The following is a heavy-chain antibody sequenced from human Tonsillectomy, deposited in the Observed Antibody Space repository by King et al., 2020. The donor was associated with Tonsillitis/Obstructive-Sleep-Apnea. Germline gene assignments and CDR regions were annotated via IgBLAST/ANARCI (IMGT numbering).Heavy chain of an antibody. V-gene: IGHV4-59*01. J-gene: IGHJ1*01. CDR2: IYYSGST. D-gene: IGHD1-26*01. CDR3: ARVGASCECGVSAHFQL. Sequence: QLQESGPGLVKPSETLSLTCTVSGGSISSYYWSWIRQPPGKGLEWIGYIYYSGSTNYNPSLKSRVTISVDTSKNQFPLRLSSVTAADAAVYYCARVGASCECGVSAHFQLGAQGTRVTVPS. CDR1: GGSISSYY.